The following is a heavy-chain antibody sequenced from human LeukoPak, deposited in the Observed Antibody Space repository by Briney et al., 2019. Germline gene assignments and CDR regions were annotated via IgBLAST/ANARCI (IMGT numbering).Heavy chain of an antibody. V-gene: IGHV4-34*01. CDR1: GGSFSGYY. Sequence: SETLSLTCAVYGGSFSGYYWSWIRQPPGKGLEWIGEINHSGSTKYNPSLKSRVTISEDTSKHQFSLKLSSVTAADTAVYYCARGQNSRSPVFDFWGQGTLVTVSS. J-gene: IGHJ4*02. CDR2: INHSGST. D-gene: IGHD6-6*01. CDR3: ARGQNSRSPVFDF.